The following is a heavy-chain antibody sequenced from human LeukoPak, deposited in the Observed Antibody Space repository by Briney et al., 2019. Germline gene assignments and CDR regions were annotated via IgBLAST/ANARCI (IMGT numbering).Heavy chain of an antibody. V-gene: IGHV3-30*18. D-gene: IGHD3-3*01. CDR2: ISYDGSNK. CDR3: AKAPGEIWSGWFRMDV. CDR1: GFTFSNYG. J-gene: IGHJ6*02. Sequence: PGGSLRLSCAASGFTFSNYGMHWVRQAPGKGLEWVALISYDGSNKYFADSVKGRFTISRDNSKNTLYLQMHSLRAEDTAVYYCAKAPGEIWSGWFRMDVWGQGTTVTVSS.